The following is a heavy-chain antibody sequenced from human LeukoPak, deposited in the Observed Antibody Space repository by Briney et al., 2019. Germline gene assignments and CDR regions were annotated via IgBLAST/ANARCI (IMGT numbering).Heavy chain of an antibody. D-gene: IGHD4-17*01. CDR3: ARAGNMTTVTHNWFDP. CDR2: INHSGST. V-gene: IGHV4-34*01. Sequence: PSETLSLTCAVYGGSFSGYYWSWIRQPPGKRLEWIGEINHSGSTNYNPSLKSRVTISVDTSKNQFSLKLSSVTAADTAVYYCARAGNMTTVTHNWFDPWGQGTLVTVSS. CDR1: GGSFSGYY. J-gene: IGHJ5*02.